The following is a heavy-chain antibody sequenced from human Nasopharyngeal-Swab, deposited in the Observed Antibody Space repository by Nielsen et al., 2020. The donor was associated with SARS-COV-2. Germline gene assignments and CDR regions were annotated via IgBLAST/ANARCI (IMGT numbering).Heavy chain of an antibody. J-gene: IGHJ3*02. Sequence: ASVKVSCKASGYTFTDYGISWARQAPGQGLEWMGWLSAYNGNTNYAQMVQGRVTMTTDTSTSTAYMELRSLRSDDTAVYYCARERRGGYHDAFDIWGQGTMVTVSS. CDR1: GYTFTDYG. CDR3: ARERRGGYHDAFDI. D-gene: IGHD2-15*01. CDR2: LSAYNGNT. V-gene: IGHV1-18*01.